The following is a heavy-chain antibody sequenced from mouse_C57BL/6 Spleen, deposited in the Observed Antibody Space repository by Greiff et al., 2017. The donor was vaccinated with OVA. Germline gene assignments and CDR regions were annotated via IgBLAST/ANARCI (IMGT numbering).Heavy chain of an antibody. V-gene: IGHV1-82*01. J-gene: IGHJ1*03. D-gene: IGHD1-1*01. CDR3: ARHYGSSYMDFGV. CDR1: GYAFSSYW. Sequence: QVQLKESGPELVKPGASVKLSCKASGYAFSSYWMNWVKQRPGKGLEWIGRIYPGDGDTNYNGKVKGKATLTADKSSSTAYMQLSSLTSEDSAVYFCARHYGSSYMDFGVWGTGTTVTVAS. CDR2: IYPGDGDT.